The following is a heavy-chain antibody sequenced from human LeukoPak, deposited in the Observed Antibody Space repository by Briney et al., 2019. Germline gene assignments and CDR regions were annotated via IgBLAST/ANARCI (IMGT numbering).Heavy chain of an antibody. CDR1: GFTFSSYC. Sequence: PGGTLRLSRAASGFTFSSYCMSWVRQAPGKGLEWVANIKQDGSEKYSVDSVKGRFTISRDNAKNSLYLQMNSLRAEDTAVYFCARYDFWSGYYSNFDHWGQGTLVTVSS. V-gene: IGHV3-7*01. CDR3: ARYDFWSGYYSNFDH. D-gene: IGHD3-3*01. CDR2: IKQDGSEK. J-gene: IGHJ4*02.